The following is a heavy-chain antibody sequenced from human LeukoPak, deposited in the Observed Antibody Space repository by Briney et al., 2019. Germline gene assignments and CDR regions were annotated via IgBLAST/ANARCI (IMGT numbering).Heavy chain of an antibody. J-gene: IGHJ6*03. Sequence: ASVKVSCKASGYTFTSYGISWVRQAPGQGLEWMGWISAYNGNTNYAQKLQGRVTMTRDTSISTAYMELSRLRSDDTAVYYCARVAGHYYGSGSYSKGGYYMDVWGKGTTVTISS. V-gene: IGHV1-18*01. CDR1: GYTFTSYG. CDR3: ARVAGHYYGSGSYSKGGYYMDV. D-gene: IGHD3-10*01. CDR2: ISAYNGNT.